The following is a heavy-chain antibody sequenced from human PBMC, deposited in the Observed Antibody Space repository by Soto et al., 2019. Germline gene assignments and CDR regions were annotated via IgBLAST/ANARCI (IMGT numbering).Heavy chain of an antibody. J-gene: IGHJ4*01. CDR3: ARDPSKTSTWEYFFDS. V-gene: IGHV4-61*08. CDR1: GGVVSSTDYF. CDR2: IHNTGLT. Sequence: PSETLSLTCSVTGGVVSSTDYFWSWIRQPPGKGLEWVGYIHNTGLTKYNPSLKSRVTISADTSKNQFSLKLASVTAADTAVYYCARDPSKTSTWEYFFDSWGHGTLVTIYS. D-gene: IGHD2-2*01.